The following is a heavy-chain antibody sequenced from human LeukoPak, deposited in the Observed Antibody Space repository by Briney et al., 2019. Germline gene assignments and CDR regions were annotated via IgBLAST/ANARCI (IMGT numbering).Heavy chain of an antibody. CDR3: ATSSWYRLAY. CDR2: SRNKADSYTA. D-gene: IGHD6-13*01. J-gene: IGHJ4*02. CDR1: GFTFSDSF. V-gene: IGHV3-72*01. Sequence: GGSLRLSCAASGFTFSDSFMSWVREAPGKGLEWVGRSRNKADSYTAEYAASVKGRFTISRDESKNSLYLQISSLETEDAAVYYCATSSWYRLAYWGQGSLVTVSS.